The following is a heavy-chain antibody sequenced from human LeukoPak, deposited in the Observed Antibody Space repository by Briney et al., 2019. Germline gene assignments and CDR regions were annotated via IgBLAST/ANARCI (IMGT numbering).Heavy chain of an antibody. D-gene: IGHD1-26*01. CDR1: GGSFSGYY. Sequence: SETLSLTCAVYGGSFSGYYWSWTRQPPGKGLEWIGEINHSGNTYYNPSLKSRVTISVDTSKNQLSLKVRSVTAADTAVYYCARVRGTQPPYFDYWGQGTLVTVSS. J-gene: IGHJ4*02. CDR3: ARVRGTQPPYFDY. V-gene: IGHV4-34*01. CDR2: INHSGNT.